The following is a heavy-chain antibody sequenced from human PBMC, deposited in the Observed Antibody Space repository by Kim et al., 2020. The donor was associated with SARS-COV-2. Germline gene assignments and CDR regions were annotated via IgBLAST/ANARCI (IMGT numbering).Heavy chain of an antibody. D-gene: IGHD6-13*01. CDR1: GFAFSGYG. Sequence: GGSLRLSCAASGFAFSGYGMHWVRQAAGKGLEWVAGIAYDGSNEFYSDTVKGRFTISRDNPENTLFLQLNILRAEDTAVYYCARAYYLIDSQQQIIGEYYFDSWGRGTLVTVSS. J-gene: IGHJ4*02. CDR2: IAYDGSNE. CDR3: ARAYYLIDSQQQIIGEYYFDS. V-gene: IGHV3-33*01.